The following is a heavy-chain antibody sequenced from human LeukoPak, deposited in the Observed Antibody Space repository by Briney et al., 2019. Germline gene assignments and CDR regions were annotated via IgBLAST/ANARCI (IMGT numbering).Heavy chain of an antibody. Sequence: ASVKVSCKASGYTFTSYDINWVRQASGQGLEWMGWMNPNRGNTGYAQKFQGRVTMTRNTSISTAYMELSSLRSEDTAVYYCARGELRFLEWLLPAYNWFDPWGQGTLVTVSS. CDR1: GYTFTSYD. J-gene: IGHJ5*02. CDR2: MNPNRGNT. D-gene: IGHD3-3*01. CDR3: ARGELRFLEWLLPAYNWFDP. V-gene: IGHV1-8*01.